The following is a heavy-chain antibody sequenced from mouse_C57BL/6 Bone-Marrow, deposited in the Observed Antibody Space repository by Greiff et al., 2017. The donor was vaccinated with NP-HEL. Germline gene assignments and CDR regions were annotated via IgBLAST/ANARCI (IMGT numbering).Heavy chain of an antibody. CDR2: INPNNGGT. CDR3: ASRQLRHRDAGFAY. V-gene: IGHV1-18*01. CDR1: GYTFTDYN. Sequence: EVQLQQSGPELVKPGASVKISCKASGYTFTDYNMDWVKQSHGKSLEWIGDINPNNGGTIYNQKFKGKATLTVDKSSSTAYMELRSLTSEDTAVYYCASRQLRHRDAGFAYWGQGTLVTVSA. D-gene: IGHD3-2*02. J-gene: IGHJ3*01.